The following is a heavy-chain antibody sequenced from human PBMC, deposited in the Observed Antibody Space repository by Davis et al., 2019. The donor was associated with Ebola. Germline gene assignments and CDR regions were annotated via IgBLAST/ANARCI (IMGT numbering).Heavy chain of an antibody. CDR1: GFTVSSNY. D-gene: IGHD3-22*01. CDR2: IYSGGST. J-gene: IGHJ2*01. CDR3: ATLGYDSSGYYYGPDWYFDL. V-gene: IGHV3-53*01. Sequence: GESLKISCAASGFTVSSNYMSWVRQAPGKGLEWVSVIYSGGSTYYADSVKGRFTISRDNSKNTLYLQMNSLRAEDTAVYYCATLGYDSSGYYYGPDWYFDLWGRGTLVTVSS.